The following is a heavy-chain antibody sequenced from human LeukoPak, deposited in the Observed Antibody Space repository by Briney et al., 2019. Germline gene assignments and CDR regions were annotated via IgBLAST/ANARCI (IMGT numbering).Heavy chain of an antibody. J-gene: IGHJ3*02. CDR3: ARRPSFYYDSSGYFTADAFDI. D-gene: IGHD3-22*01. Sequence: SETLSLTCTVSGGSISSSSYYWGWIRQPPGKGLEWIGSIYYSGSTYYNPSLKSRVTISVDTSKNQFSLKLGSVTAADTAVYYCARRPSFYYDSSGYFTADAFDIWGQGTMVTVSS. V-gene: IGHV4-39*01. CDR1: GGSISSSSYY. CDR2: IYYSGST.